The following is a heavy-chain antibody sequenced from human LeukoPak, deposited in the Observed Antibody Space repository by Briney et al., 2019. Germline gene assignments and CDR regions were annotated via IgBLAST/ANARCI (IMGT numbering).Heavy chain of an antibody. J-gene: IGHJ5*02. D-gene: IGHD3-22*01. Sequence: PGGSLRLSCAASGFTLSSYWMHWVRQAPGKGLVWVSRINSDGSSTSYADSVKGRFTISRDNAKNTLYLQMNSLRAEDTAVYYCARESGGYYYDSSGYYYPTFDPWGQGTLVTVSS. CDR1: GFTLSSYW. V-gene: IGHV3-74*01. CDR3: ARESGGYYYDSSGYYYPTFDP. CDR2: INSDGSST.